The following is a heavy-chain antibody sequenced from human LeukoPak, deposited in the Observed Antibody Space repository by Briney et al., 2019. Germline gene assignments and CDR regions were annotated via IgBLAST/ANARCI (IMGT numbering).Heavy chain of an antibody. Sequence: SQTLSLTXTVSGGSISSGDYYWSWISQPPGKGLEWIGYIYYSGSTYYNPSLKSRVTISVDTSKNQFSLKLSSVTAADTAVYYCARVRVGAHWFDPWGQGTLVTVSS. CDR2: IYYSGST. CDR3: ARVRVGAHWFDP. J-gene: IGHJ5*02. CDR1: GGSISSGDYY. V-gene: IGHV4-30-4*08. D-gene: IGHD1-26*01.